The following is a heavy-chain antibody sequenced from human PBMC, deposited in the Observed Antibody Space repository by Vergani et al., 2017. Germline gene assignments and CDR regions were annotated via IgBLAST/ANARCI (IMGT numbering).Heavy chain of an antibody. CDR3: ASDFSSP. V-gene: IGHV4-34*01. CDR2: VNHGGST. D-gene: IGHD3-3*01. Sequence: QVQLQEWGAGLLKTSETLSLTCGVSGGSFSDYYWSWIRQAPGMGLEWIGEVNHGGSTNYNPSLKSRVSISVDTSKNQFSLQLTSVTAADTAVYYCASDFSSPWGQGTLVTVSS. CDR1: GGSFSDYY. J-gene: IGHJ5*02.